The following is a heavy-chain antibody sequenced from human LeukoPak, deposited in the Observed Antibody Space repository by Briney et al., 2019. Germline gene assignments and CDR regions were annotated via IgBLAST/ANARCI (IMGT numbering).Heavy chain of an antibody. Sequence: GGSLRLSCAASGFTFSSYAMSWVRQAPGKGLEWVSAISGSGGSTYYADSVKGRFTISRDNSKNTLYLQMNSLRAEDTAVYYCASLVVRGVIRYYFDYWGQGTLVTVSS. D-gene: IGHD3-10*01. J-gene: IGHJ4*02. CDR3: ASLVVRGVIRYYFDY. V-gene: IGHV3-23*01. CDR1: GFTFSSYA. CDR2: ISGSGGST.